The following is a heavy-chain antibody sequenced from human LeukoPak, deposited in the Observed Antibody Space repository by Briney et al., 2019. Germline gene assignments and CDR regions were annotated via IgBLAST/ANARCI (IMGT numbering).Heavy chain of an antibody. J-gene: IGHJ6*03. CDR2: IIPIFGTA. Sequence: GASVKVSCKASGGTFSSYAISWVRQAPGQGLEWMGGIIPIFGTANYAQKFQGRVTITTDESTSTAYMELSSLRSEDTAVYYCARALRGIARPSYYYMDVWGKGTTVTVSS. V-gene: IGHV1-69*05. D-gene: IGHD6-6*01. CDR3: ARALRGIARPSYYYMDV. CDR1: GGTFSSYA.